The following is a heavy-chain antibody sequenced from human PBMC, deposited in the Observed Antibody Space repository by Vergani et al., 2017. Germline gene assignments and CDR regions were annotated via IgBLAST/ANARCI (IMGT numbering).Heavy chain of an antibody. CDR2: IQFDGSNQ. D-gene: IGHD3-16*01. CDR3: AKHFRGWGIDY. J-gene: IGHJ4*02. Sequence: VHLVESGGGVVQPGRSLRLSCATSGFTLSNYDMQWIRQGPGKGLEFVAFIQFDGSNQYYADSVKGRFTLSRDFSKNTLYLQMNSLRTDDTATYYCAKHFRGWGIDYWGQGTQVIVSS. V-gene: IGHV3-30*02. CDR1: GFTLSNYD.